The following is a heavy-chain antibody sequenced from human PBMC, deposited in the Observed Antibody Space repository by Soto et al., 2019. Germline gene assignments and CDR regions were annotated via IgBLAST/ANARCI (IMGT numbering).Heavy chain of an antibody. J-gene: IGHJ4*02. D-gene: IGHD2-2*01. CDR2: IYYSGST. Sequence: PSETLSLTCDVSGDTISTGGYTWAWIRQPPGKGLEWIGYIYYSGSTNYNPSLKSRVTISVDTSKNQFSLKLSSVTAADTAVYYCARYCSSTSCLDYWGQGTLVTVSS. CDR1: GDTISTGGYT. V-gene: IGHV4-61*08. CDR3: ARYCSSTSCLDY.